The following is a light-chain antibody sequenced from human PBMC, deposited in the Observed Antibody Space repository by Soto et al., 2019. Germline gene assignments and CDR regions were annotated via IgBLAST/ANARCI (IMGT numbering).Light chain of an antibody. CDR1: QSVSSN. Sequence: ESVLTQSPGTLSLSPGERATLSCRASQSVSSNLAWYQQKPGQAPRLLIYGASTRATGIPARFSGSGSGTEFTLTISSLQSKDFAVYYCQQYNNWTTFVQGTRLEIK. CDR2: GAS. J-gene: IGKJ5*01. CDR3: QQYNNWTT. V-gene: IGKV3D-15*01.